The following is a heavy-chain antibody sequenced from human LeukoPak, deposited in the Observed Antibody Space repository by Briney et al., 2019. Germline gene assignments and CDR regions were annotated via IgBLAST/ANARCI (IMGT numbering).Heavy chain of an antibody. V-gene: IGHV3-30*03. Sequence: PGRSLRLSCAASGFTFSSYGMHWVRQAPGKGLEWVAVISYDGSNKYYADSVKGRFTISRDNSKNTLYLQMNSLRAEDTAVYYCARVRFGDLLVDYWGQGTLVTVSS. J-gene: IGHJ4*02. D-gene: IGHD3-10*01. CDR3: ARVRFGDLLVDY. CDR1: GFTFSSYG. CDR2: ISYDGSNK.